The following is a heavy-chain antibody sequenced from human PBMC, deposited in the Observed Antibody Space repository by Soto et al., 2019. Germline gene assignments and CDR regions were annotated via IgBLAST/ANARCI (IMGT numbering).Heavy chain of an antibody. CDR1: GGTFSSYT. V-gene: IGHV1-69*02. CDR2: IIPILGIA. J-gene: IGHJ3*02. D-gene: IGHD3-10*01. Sequence: QVQLVQSGAEVKKPGSSVKVSCKASGGTFSSYTISWVRQAPGQGLEWMGRIIPILGIANYAQKFQGRVTITADKSTSTAYMEMSSLRSENTDVYYCARDRRPYYYGSGDGDAFDIWGQGTMVTVSS. CDR3: ARDRRPYYYGSGDGDAFDI.